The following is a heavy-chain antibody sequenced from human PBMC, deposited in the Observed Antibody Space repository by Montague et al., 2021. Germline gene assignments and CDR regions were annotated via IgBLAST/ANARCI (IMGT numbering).Heavy chain of an antibody. D-gene: IGHD2-2*01. CDR2: IYWDDDK. Sequence: PVLVKPTQTLTLTCTFSGFSLSTSGVGVGWIRQPPGKALEWLALIYWDDDKRYSPSLKSRLTITKDTSKNQVVLTMTNMDPVDTATYYCADGIVVVSAAYYFDHWGQGTLVTVSS. CDR3: ADGIVVVSAAYYFDH. CDR1: GFSLSTSGVG. J-gene: IGHJ4*02. V-gene: IGHV2-5*02.